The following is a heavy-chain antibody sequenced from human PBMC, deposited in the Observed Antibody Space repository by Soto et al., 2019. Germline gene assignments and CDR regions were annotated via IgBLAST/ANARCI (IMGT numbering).Heavy chain of an antibody. CDR2: IYYSGST. CDR1: GFTFSTYA. V-gene: IGHV4-31*02. CDR3: ARGYGDYGLDF. Sequence: LRLSCVASGFTFSTYAMDWIRQHPGKGLEWIGYIYYSGSTYYNPSLKSRVTISRDTSKNQFSLNLSSVTAADTAVYYCARGYGDYGLDFWGQGTLVTVSS. D-gene: IGHD5-12*01. J-gene: IGHJ4*02.